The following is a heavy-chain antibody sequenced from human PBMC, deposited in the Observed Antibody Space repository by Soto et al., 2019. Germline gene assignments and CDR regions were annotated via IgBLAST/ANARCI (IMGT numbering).Heavy chain of an antibody. CDR1: GGSISSRSFY. J-gene: IGHJ4*02. V-gene: IGHV4-39*01. Sequence: QLQLQESGPGLVKPSETLSLTCTVSGGSISSRSFYWGWIRQPPGMGLEWIGSIYYSGSTDYDPTLKSRLSISVDTSKNQFSLRLSSVTAAYTAVYYCASRSSYRRHTTCYEDYFDYWGQGILVTVSS. D-gene: IGHD2-2*01. CDR3: ASRSSYRRHTTCYEDYFDY. CDR2: IYYSGST.